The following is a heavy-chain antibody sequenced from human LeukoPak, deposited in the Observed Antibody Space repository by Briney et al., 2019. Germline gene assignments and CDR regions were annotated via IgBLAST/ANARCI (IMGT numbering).Heavy chain of an antibody. CDR2: IKHDGSEE. CDR1: GLSISGQW. V-gene: IGHV3-7*01. J-gene: IGHJ4*02. CDR3: ARDRPNREPLFHFDF. D-gene: IGHD1-26*01. Sequence: GGSLRLSCVASGLSISGQWMNWVRQAPGQGLEWVANIKHDGSEEHYVDSVKGRFTISRDNAKSSLYLQMNSLRDEDTAVYYCARDRPNREPLFHFDFWGRGTLVTVSS.